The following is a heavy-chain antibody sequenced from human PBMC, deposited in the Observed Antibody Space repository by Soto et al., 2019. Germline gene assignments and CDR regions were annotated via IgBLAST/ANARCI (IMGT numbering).Heavy chain of an antibody. CDR3: ARRGSGSYYDY. D-gene: IGHD1-26*01. Sequence: EVQLLESGGCLVQPGGSLRLSCAASGFTFSSYAMRWVRQAPGKGLEWVSAISGSGGSTYYADSVKGRFTISRDNSKNTLYLQMNSLRAEDTAVCYCARRGSGSYYDYWGQGTLVTVSS. V-gene: IGHV3-23*01. CDR2: ISGSGGST. J-gene: IGHJ4*02. CDR1: GFTFSSYA.